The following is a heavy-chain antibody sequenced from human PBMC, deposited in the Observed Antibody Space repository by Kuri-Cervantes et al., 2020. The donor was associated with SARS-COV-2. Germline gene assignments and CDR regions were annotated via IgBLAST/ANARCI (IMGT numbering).Heavy chain of an antibody. Sequence: GGSLRLSCKASGYTFTGYYMHWVRQAPGQGLEWMGWINPNSGGTNYAQKFQGRVTMTRDTSISTAYMELSRLRSDDTAVYYCARGARKLGSGHAFDIWGQGTMVTVSS. CDR3: ARGARKLGSGHAFDI. CDR2: INPNSGGT. J-gene: IGHJ3*02. V-gene: IGHV1-2*02. CDR1: GYTFTGYY. D-gene: IGHD7-27*01.